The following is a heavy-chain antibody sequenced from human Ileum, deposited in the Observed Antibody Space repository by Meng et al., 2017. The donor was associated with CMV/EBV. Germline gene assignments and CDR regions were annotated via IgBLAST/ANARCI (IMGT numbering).Heavy chain of an antibody. V-gene: IGHV4-4*07. CDR3: ARWGSGMSPTADWFDP. CDR2: IYSNGAT. Sequence: VLLRDAGPCLLKISEPLACICTVSGYSMKDYFWTGIRPPAGKGLEWIGRIYSNGATNYNPSLQSRVTMSIDTSKNQFSLKVTSVTAADTAVYYCARWGSGMSPTADWFDPWGQGTLVTVSS. CDR1: GYSMKDYF. D-gene: IGHD2-15*01. J-gene: IGHJ5*02.